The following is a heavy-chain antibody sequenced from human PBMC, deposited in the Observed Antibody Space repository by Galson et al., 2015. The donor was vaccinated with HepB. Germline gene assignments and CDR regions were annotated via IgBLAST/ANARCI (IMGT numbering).Heavy chain of an antibody. Sequence: SLRLYCAASGFTFSSYGMHWVRQAPGKGLEWVAVITYNGRVENYSDSVKGRFTISRDNSKNTLYLQMNSLRAEDTAMYYCAKAGGRYQLLYWFDPWGQGTLVTVSP. V-gene: IGHV3-30*18. CDR3: AKAGGRYQLLYWFDP. J-gene: IGHJ5*02. CDR2: ITYNGRVE. CDR1: GFTFSSYG. D-gene: IGHD2-2*01.